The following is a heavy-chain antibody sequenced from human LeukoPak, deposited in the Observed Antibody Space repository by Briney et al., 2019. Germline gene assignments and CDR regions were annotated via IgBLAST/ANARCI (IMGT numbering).Heavy chain of an antibody. CDR3: ARAGHEGYYYYYMDV. V-gene: IGHV1-69*05. CDR1: GGTFSSYA. CDR2: IIPIFGTA. Sequence: GSSVKVSCKASGGTFSSYAISWVRQAPGQGLEWMRGIIPIFGTANYAQKFQGRVTITTDESTSTAYMELSSLRSEDTAVYYCARAGHEGYYYYYMDVWGKGTTVTVSS. J-gene: IGHJ6*03.